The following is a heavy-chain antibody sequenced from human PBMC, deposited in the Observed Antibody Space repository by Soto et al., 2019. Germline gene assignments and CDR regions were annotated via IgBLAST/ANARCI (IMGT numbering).Heavy chain of an antibody. V-gene: IGHV3-48*01. Sequence: PGGSLRLSCAASGFTFSSYSMNWVRQAPGKGLEWVSYISSSSSTIYYADSVKGRFTISRDNAKNSLYLQMNSLRAEDTAVYYCASARQYLGYAFDSWGQGKMVTFSS. J-gene: IGHJ3*02. CDR3: ASARQYLGYAFDS. CDR2: ISSSSSTI. CDR1: GFTFSSYS. D-gene: IGHD1-26*01.